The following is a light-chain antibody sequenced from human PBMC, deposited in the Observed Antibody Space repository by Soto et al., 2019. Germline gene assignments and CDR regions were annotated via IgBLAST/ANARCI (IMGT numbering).Light chain of an antibody. J-gene: IGKJ5*01. CDR1: QSVGTY. V-gene: IGKV3-11*01. CDR2: HAS. CDR3: QQYGSSPDT. Sequence: ESNLTQSPATVSLSPGERDTLSCRASQSVGTYLAWYRQRPGQSPTLLIYHASNRPTGIPARFSGSGSGTDFTLTISSLEPEDFAVYYCQQYGSSPDTFGQGTRLEIK.